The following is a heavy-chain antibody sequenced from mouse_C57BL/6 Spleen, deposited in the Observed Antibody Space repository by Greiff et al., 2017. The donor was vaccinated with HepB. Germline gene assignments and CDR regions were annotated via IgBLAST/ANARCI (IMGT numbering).Heavy chain of an antibody. J-gene: IGHJ3*01. Sequence: EVQVVESGGDLVKPGGSLKLSCAASGFTFSSYGMSWVRQTPDKRLEWVATISSGGSYTYYPASVKGRFTISRDNAKNTLYLQMSSLKSEDTAMYYCARGDYDRTWFAYWGQGTLVTVSA. D-gene: IGHD2-4*01. CDR2: ISSGGSYT. CDR1: GFTFSSYG. V-gene: IGHV5-6*01. CDR3: ARGDYDRTWFAY.